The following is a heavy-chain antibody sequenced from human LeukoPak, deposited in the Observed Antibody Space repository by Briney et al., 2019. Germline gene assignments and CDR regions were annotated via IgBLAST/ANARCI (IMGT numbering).Heavy chain of an antibody. CDR3: AREYIRSMDV. Sequence: PGRSLRLSCVASGFTLNNYAIHWVRQPPGKGLEWVAIVWYDGSNTYYSDSVKGRFTISRDNSKNTVYLQLNSPRVEDTGVYYCAREYIRSMDVWGQGTTVTVSS. CDR1: GFTLNNYA. CDR2: VWYDGSNT. V-gene: IGHV3-33*01. D-gene: IGHD1-14*01. J-gene: IGHJ6*02.